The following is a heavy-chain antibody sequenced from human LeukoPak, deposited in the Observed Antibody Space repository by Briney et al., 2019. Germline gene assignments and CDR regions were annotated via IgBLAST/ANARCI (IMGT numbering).Heavy chain of an antibody. CDR3: ATDMVGYCSGEGCYSEAY. D-gene: IGHD2-15*01. CDR2: FDPEAGET. CDR1: GYTLTELS. Sequence: GASVKVSCKVSGYTLTELSMHWVRQAPGKGLEWMGGFDPEAGETIYAQKFQGRLTMTEETSTDTAYMELNSLRSDDTAVYYCATDMVGYCSGEGCYSEAYWGQGTLVTVSS. V-gene: IGHV1-24*01. J-gene: IGHJ4*02.